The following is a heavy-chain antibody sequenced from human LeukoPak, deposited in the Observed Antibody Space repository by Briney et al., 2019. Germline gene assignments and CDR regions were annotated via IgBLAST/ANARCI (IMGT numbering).Heavy chain of an antibody. CDR1: GYTFTSYD. CDR2: MNPNSGNT. D-gene: IGHD6-6*01. CDR3: EGGPSIGAPPGGYYYYMDV. J-gene: IGHJ6*03. Sequence: ASVKVSCKASGYTFTSYDINWVRQATGQGLEWMGWMNPNSGNTGYAQKFQGRVTITRNTSISTAYMELSSLRSEDTAVYYCEGGPSIGAPPGGYYYYMDVWGKGTTVTVSS. V-gene: IGHV1-8*03.